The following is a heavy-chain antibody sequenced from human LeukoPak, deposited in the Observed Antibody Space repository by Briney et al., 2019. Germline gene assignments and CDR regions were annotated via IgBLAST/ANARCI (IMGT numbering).Heavy chain of an antibody. Sequence: SETLSLTCTVSGGSFSTYYWSWIRQPAGMGLEWIGRIYTSGSTNYNPSLKSRVTMSVDTSKNQFSLKLSSVTAADTAVYYCAKGDPFRAGWFDPWGQGTLVTVSS. J-gene: IGHJ5*02. CDR3: AKGDPFRAGWFDP. CDR1: GGSFSTYY. D-gene: IGHD6-13*01. V-gene: IGHV4-4*07. CDR2: IYTSGST.